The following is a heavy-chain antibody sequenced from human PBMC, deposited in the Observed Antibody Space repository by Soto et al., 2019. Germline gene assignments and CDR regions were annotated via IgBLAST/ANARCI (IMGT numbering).Heavy chain of an antibody. J-gene: IGHJ4*02. CDR1: GFTFNNYA. CDR2: TSGNGDST. Sequence: PGGSLRLSCAASGFTFNNYAMNWVRQAPGKGLEWVSVTSGNGDSTYYAGSVKGRFTISRDNSKSTVYLQMKSLRAVDTAVYYCASGFSGDYNSYWGQGNLVTVSS. V-gene: IGHV3-23*01. CDR3: ASGFSGDYNSY. D-gene: IGHD4-17*01.